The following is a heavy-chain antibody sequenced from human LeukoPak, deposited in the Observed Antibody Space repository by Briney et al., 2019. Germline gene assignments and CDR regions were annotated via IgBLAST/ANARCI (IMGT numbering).Heavy chain of an antibody. CDR1: GGTFSSYT. V-gene: IGHV1-69*02. CDR3: AGGPYYDFWSGYKGEYFQH. J-gene: IGHJ1*01. CDR2: IIPILGIA. D-gene: IGHD3-3*01. Sequence: SVKVSCKASGGTFSSYTISWVLQAPGQGLEWMGRIIPILGIANYAQKFQGRVTITADKSTSTAYMELSSLRSEDTAVYYCAGGPYYDFWSGYKGEYFQHWGQGTLVTVSS.